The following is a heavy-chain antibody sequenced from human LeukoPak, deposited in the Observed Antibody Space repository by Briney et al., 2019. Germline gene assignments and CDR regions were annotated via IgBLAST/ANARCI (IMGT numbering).Heavy chain of an antibody. CDR3: ARSGYSSSARLRNAFDI. CDR2: ISAYNGNT. Sequence: ASVKVSCKASGYTFTSYGISWVRQAPGQGLEWMGWISAYNGNTNYAQKLQGRVTMTTDTSTSTAYMELRSLRSDDTAVYYCARSGYSSSARLRNAFDIWGQGTMVTVSS. J-gene: IGHJ3*02. V-gene: IGHV1-18*01. CDR1: GYTFTSYG. D-gene: IGHD6-13*01.